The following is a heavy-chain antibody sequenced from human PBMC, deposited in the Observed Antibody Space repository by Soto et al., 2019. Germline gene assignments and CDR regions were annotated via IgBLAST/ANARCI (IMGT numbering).Heavy chain of an antibody. Sequence: PVGSLRLSCASSVFTFSSYAMSWVRQAPGKGLEWVSAISGSGGSTYYADSVKGRFTISRDNSKNTLYLQMNSLRAEDTAVYYCASKQSTSGYWGQGTLVTVSS. J-gene: IGHJ4*02. D-gene: IGHD6-19*01. CDR3: ASKQSTSGY. V-gene: IGHV3-23*01. CDR2: ISGSGGST. CDR1: VFTFSSYA.